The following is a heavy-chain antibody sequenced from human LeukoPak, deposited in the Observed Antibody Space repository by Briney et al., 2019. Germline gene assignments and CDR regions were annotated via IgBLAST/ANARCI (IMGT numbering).Heavy chain of an antibody. D-gene: IGHD3-3*01. CDR2: ISSSSSYI. V-gene: IGHV3-21*01. CDR3: ARSYDFWSNVN. Sequence: GGSLRLSCAASGFTFSSYSMNWVRQAPGKGLEWVSSISSSSSYIYYAGSVKGRFTISRDNAKNSLYLQMNSLRAEDTAVYYCARSYDFWSNVNWGQGTLVTVSS. CDR1: GFTFSSYS. J-gene: IGHJ4*02.